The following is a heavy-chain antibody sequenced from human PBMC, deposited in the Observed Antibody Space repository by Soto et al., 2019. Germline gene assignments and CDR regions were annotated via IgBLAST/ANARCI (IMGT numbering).Heavy chain of an antibody. CDR2: ISSSSSYI. V-gene: IGHV3-21*01. CDR3: ASEVGPRPSDSSGYYESLFDY. CDR1: GFTFSSYS. D-gene: IGHD3-22*01. Sequence: PGGSLRLSCAASGFTFSSYSMNWVRQAPGKGLEWVSSISSSSSYIYYADSVKGRFTISRDNAKNSLYLQMNSLRAEDTAVYYCASEVGPRPSDSSGYYESLFDYWGQGTLVTVSS. J-gene: IGHJ4*02.